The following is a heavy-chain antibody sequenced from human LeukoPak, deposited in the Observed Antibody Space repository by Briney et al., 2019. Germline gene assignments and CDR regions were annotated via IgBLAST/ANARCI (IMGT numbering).Heavy chain of an antibody. CDR3: ARGPGGGDYVWGSYRYDY. V-gene: IGHV3-74*01. Sequence: GGSLRLSCAASGFTFSSYWMHWVRQAPGKGLVWVSRVNSDGSSTSYADSVKGRFTISRDNAKNTLYLQMNSLRAEDTAVYYCARGPGGGDYVWGSYRYDYWGQGTLVTVSS. J-gene: IGHJ4*02. D-gene: IGHD3-16*02. CDR1: GFTFSSYW. CDR2: VNSDGSST.